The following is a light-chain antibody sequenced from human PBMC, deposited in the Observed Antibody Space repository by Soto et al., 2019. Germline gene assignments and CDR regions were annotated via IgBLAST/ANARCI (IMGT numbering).Light chain of an antibody. J-gene: IGKJ5*01. CDR3: QQLSNWPIT. CDR2: DAS. CDR1: QSVSSY. Sequence: EIVLTQSPATLSLSPGERATLSCRASQSVSSYLAWYQQKPGQAPRLLIYDASNRATGIPARFSGSGSGTDFTLTISRLEPEDFAVYYCQQLSNWPITFGQGTRLEMK. V-gene: IGKV3-11*01.